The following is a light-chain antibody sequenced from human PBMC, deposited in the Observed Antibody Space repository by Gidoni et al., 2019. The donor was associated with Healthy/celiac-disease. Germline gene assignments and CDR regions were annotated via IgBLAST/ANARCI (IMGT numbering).Light chain of an antibody. CDR1: PSLLHSNGYNY. J-gene: IGKJ1*01. CDR3: MQALQTPPT. CDR2: LGS. Sequence: DIVMPQSPLSLPVTPGEPASISCRSSPSLLHSNGYNYLDWYLQNPGQSPQLLIYLGSNRASGVPDRFSGSGSGTDVTLKISRVEAEDVGVYYCMQALQTPPTFGQXTKVEIK. V-gene: IGKV2-28*01.